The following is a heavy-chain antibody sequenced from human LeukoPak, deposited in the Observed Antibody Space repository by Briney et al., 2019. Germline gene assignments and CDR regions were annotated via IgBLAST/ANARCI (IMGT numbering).Heavy chain of an antibody. Sequence: GASVKVSCRASGYTFTGYSMHWVRQAPGQGLEWMERINPSSGGSNYAQKFQGRVTMTRDTSISTAYMELRLGSDDTAVYYCAREASEIVMVTAQFDCWGQGTLVTVSS. D-gene: IGHD2-21*02. CDR2: INPSSGGS. J-gene: IGHJ4*02. V-gene: IGHV1-2*06. CDR1: GYTFTGYS. CDR3: AREASEIVMVTAQFDC.